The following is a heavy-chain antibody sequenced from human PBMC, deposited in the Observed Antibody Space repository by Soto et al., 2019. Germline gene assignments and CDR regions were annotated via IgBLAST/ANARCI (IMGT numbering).Heavy chain of an antibody. CDR2: IVPMFGTA. J-gene: IGHJ5*02. D-gene: IGHD3-3*01. V-gene: IGHV1-69*12. Sequence: QVQLVQSGAEVMKPGSSVKVSCKASGGTFGTSAITWVRQAPGQGLEWMGGIVPMFGTANYAQKFKGRATIIADESTTKAYMELSSQRSEDTAVYFCARDGDPRSDLWRGPLGGGWFDPWGQGTLVTVSS. CDR3: ARDGDPRSDLWRGPLGGGWFDP. CDR1: GGTFGTSA.